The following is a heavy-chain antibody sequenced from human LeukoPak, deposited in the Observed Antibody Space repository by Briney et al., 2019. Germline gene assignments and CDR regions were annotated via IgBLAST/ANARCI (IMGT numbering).Heavy chain of an antibody. V-gene: IGHV4-39*07. D-gene: IGHD2-21*02. J-gene: IGHJ4*02. CDR2: IYYSGST. Sequence: PSETLSLTCTVSGGSISSSSYYWGWIRQPPGKGLEWIGSIYYSGSTYYNPSLKSRVTISVGTSKNQFSLRLSSVTAADTAVYYCARAVSAHSDTMYYFDYWGQGTLVTVSS. CDR1: GGSISSSSYY. CDR3: ARAVSAHSDTMYYFDY.